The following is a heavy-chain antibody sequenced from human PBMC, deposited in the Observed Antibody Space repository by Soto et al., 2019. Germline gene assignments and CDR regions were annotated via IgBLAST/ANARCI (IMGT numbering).Heavy chain of an antibody. V-gene: IGHV3-30-3*01. CDR1: GFTFSSYA. CDR2: ISYDGSNK. D-gene: IGHD2-2*01. J-gene: IGHJ4*02. CDR3: ARGPSSLTRFDY. Sequence: GGSLRLSCAASGFTFSSYAMHWVCQAPGKGLKWVAVISYDGSNKYYADSVKGRFTISRDNSKNTLYLQMNSLRAEDTAVYYCARGPSSLTRFDYWGQGTLVTVSS.